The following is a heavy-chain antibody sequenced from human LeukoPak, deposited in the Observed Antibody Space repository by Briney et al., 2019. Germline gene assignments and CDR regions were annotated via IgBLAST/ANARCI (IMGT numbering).Heavy chain of an antibody. Sequence: PGESLRISCKGSGYSFTSYWISWVRQMPGKGLEWMGRIDPSDSYTNNSPSFQGHVTISADKSISTAYLQWSSLKASDTAMYYCARLGTQGDYYYYYGMDVWGKGTTVTVSS. CDR2: IDPSDSYT. CDR3: ARLGTQGDYYYYYGMDV. CDR1: GYSFTSYW. V-gene: IGHV5-10-1*01. J-gene: IGHJ6*04. D-gene: IGHD3-10*01.